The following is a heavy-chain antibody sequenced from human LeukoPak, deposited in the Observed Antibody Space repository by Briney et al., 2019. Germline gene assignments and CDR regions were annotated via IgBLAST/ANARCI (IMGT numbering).Heavy chain of an antibody. J-gene: IGHJ6*02. CDR1: GYTFTGYY. CDR2: INPNSGGT. V-gene: IGHV1-2*04. CDR3: ARQQRRWLVQSHYYGMDV. D-gene: IGHD6-19*01. Sequence: GASVKVSCKASGYTFTGYYMHWVRQAPGQGLEWMGWINPNSGGTNYAQKFQGWVTMARDTSISTAYMELSRQRSDDTAVYYCARQQRRWLVQSHYYGMDVWGQGTTVTVSS.